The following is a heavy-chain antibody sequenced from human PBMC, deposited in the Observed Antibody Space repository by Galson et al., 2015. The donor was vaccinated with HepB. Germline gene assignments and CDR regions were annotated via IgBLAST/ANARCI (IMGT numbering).Heavy chain of an antibody. J-gene: IGHJ4*02. CDR2: ISAYNGNT. D-gene: IGHD5-24*01. Sequence: SVKASCKASGYTFTTYGVSWVRQAPGQGLEWMGRISAYNGNTDYAQKFQGRVTMTTETSTSTAYMELRSLRSDDTAIYYCARGGVATIGGPTFDYWGQGTLVTASS. V-gene: IGHV1-18*01. CDR3: ARGGVATIGGPTFDY. CDR1: GYTFTTYG.